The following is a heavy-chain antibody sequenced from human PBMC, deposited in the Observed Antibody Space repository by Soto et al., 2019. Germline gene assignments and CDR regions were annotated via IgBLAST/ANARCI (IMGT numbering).Heavy chain of an antibody. CDR3: ARGPHYYGSGSRSYWFDP. CDR2: MNPNSGNT. J-gene: IGHJ5*02. V-gene: IGHV1-8*01. Sequence: QVQLVQSGAEVKKPGASVKVSCKASGYTFTSYDINWVRQATGQGLEWRGWMNPNSGNTGYAQKFQGRVTMTRNTSISTDYMELSSLRSEDTAVYYCARGPHYYGSGSRSYWFDPWGQGTLVTVSS. CDR1: GYTFTSYD. D-gene: IGHD3-10*01.